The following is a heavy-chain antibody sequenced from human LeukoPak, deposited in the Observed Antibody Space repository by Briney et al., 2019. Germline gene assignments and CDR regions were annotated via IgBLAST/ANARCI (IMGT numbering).Heavy chain of an antibody. Sequence: GASLQISCRGSGSIFTTYWIGWVRPMPGKGLEWMGIIYPGDSDTRYSPSFQGQVTMSADKSINTAYLQWSSLKASDTAMYYCARRQGCSSSSCPPDSWGQGTLVTVSS. CDR3: ARRQGCSSSSCPPDS. D-gene: IGHD2-15*01. J-gene: IGHJ4*02. CDR2: IYPGDSDT. V-gene: IGHV5-51*01. CDR1: GSIFTTYW.